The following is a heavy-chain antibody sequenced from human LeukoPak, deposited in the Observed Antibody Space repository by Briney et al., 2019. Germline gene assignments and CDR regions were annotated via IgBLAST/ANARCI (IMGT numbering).Heavy chain of an antibody. CDR2: ISWNGGST. V-gene: IGHV3-43*01. J-gene: IGHJ5*02. CDR3: ARDRKIVRYQRGTWFDP. D-gene: IGHD3-9*01. Sequence: QAGGSLRLSCAASGFTFDDYTMHWVRQAPGKGLEWVSLISWNGGSTYYADSVKGRFTISRDNSKNTLYLQMNSLRAEDTAVYYCARDRKIVRYQRGTWFDPWGQGTLVTVSS. CDR1: GFTFDDYT.